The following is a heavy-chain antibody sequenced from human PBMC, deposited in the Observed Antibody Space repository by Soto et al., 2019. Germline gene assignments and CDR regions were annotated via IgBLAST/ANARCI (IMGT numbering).Heavy chain of an antibody. J-gene: IGHJ4*02. Sequence: EVQLLESGGDLVQPGGSLRLSCAASGFNVGAFAVNWVRQAPGKGLEWVSGISVSDGFIYYADSGRGRFSISRDASENILYLQMNSLRVDDPALYYCTRETVAGITGLDYLGPGTLVTVSS. V-gene: IGHV3-23*01. CDR1: GFNVGAFA. CDR3: TRETVAGITGLDY. CDR2: ISVSDGFI. D-gene: IGHD1-20*01.